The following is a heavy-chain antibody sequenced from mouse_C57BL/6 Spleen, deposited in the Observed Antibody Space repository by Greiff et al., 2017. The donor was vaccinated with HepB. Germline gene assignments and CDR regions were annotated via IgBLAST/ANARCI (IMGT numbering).Heavy chain of an antibody. CDR2: IYPGDGDT. CDR3: ARPNWEGRYFDV. Sequence: QVQLKESGPELVKPGASVKISCKASGYAFSSSWMNWVKQRPGKGLEWIGRIYPGDGDTNYNGKFKGKATLTADKSSSTAYMQLSSLTSEDSAVYFCARPNWEGRYFDVWGTGTTVTVSS. V-gene: IGHV1-82*01. J-gene: IGHJ1*03. D-gene: IGHD4-1*01. CDR1: GYAFSSSW.